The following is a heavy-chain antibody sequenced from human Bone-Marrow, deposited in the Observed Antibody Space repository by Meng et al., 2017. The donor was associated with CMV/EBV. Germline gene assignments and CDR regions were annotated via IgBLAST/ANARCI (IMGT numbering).Heavy chain of an antibody. V-gene: IGHV3-23*01. J-gene: IGHJ1*01. D-gene: IGHD6-13*01. CDR1: GFTFSSSA. Sequence: GGSLRLSCAASGFTFSSSAMSWVRQAPGKGLEWVSAISGSGGSTYYADSVKGRFTISRGNSKNTLYLQMNSLRAEDTAVYYCAKAPPQAGTGFFQHWGQGTLVTVFS. CDR3: AKAPPQAGTGFFQH. CDR2: ISGSGGST.